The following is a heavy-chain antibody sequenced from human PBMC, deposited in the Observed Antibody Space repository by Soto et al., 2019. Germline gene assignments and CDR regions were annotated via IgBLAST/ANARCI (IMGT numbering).Heavy chain of an antibody. V-gene: IGHV4-61*01. Sequence: QVQLQESGPGLVKPSETLSLTYTVSGGSVSSGSYYWSWIRQPPGKGLEWIGYIYYSGSTNYNPSLKSRVTISVDTSKNQFSLKLSSVTAADTAVYYCARVRIRAAAGLDYWGQGTLVTVSS. D-gene: IGHD6-13*01. CDR3: ARVRIRAAAGLDY. CDR1: GGSVSSGSYY. J-gene: IGHJ4*02. CDR2: IYYSGST.